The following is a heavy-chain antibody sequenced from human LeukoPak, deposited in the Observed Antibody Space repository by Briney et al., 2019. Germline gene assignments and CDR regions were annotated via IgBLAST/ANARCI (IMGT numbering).Heavy chain of an antibody. Sequence: SETLSLTCTVSGVSISSYYWSWIRQPPGKGLEWVGYIYYSGSTNYNPSLKSRVTISVATSKNQCSLKLSSVTAADTAVYYCARNPGPRDGYPTRYFDLWGRGTLVTVSS. D-gene: IGHD5-24*01. CDR1: GVSISSYY. V-gene: IGHV4-59*01. CDR2: IYYSGST. CDR3: ARNPGPRDGYPTRYFDL. J-gene: IGHJ2*01.